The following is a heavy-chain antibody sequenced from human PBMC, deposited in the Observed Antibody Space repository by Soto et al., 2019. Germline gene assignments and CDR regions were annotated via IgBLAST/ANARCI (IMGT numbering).Heavy chain of an antibody. CDR1: GFTFSSYS. Sequence: EVQLVESGGGLVKPGGSLRLSCAASGFTFSSYSMNWVRQAPGKGLEWVSSISSSSSYIYYADSVKGRFTISRDNAKNSLYLQVNRLSAEDTAVYYWARVLWYQRMDAFDIWGQGTMVTVSS. V-gene: IGHV3-21*01. CDR3: ARVLWYQRMDAFDI. J-gene: IGHJ3*02. CDR2: ISSSSSYI. D-gene: IGHD2-21*01.